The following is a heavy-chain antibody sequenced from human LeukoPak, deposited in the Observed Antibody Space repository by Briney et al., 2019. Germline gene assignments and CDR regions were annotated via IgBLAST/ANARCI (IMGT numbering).Heavy chain of an antibody. Sequence: SGTLSLTCTVSGGSISSGDYYWSWIRQPPGKGLEWIGYIYYSGSTYYNPSLKSRVTISVDTSKNQFSLKLSSVTAADTAVYYCARGFRDYYGSGSYFDYWGQGTLVTVSS. D-gene: IGHD3-10*01. CDR2: IYYSGST. CDR3: ARGFRDYYGSGSYFDY. CDR1: GGSISSGDYY. V-gene: IGHV4-30-4*01. J-gene: IGHJ4*02.